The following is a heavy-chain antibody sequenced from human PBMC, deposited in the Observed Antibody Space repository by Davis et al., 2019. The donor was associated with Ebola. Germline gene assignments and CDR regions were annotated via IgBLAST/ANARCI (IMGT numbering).Heavy chain of an antibody. J-gene: IGHJ4*02. CDR1: GYTFTNY. CDR2: INPTGGGT. Sequence: ASVKVSCKASGYTFTNYIHWVRQAPGQGLEWMGMINPTGGGTWYEQKFQGRVTVTRDTSTNTVYIGLSSLRSDDTAVYYCARGYNYGFDHWGQGTPVTVSS. V-gene: IGHV1-46*01. D-gene: IGHD5-18*01. CDR3: ARGYNYGFDH.